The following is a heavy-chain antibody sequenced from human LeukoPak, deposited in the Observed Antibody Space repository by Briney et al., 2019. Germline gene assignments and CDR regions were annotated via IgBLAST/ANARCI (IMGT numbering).Heavy chain of an antibody. J-gene: IGHJ4*02. D-gene: IGHD3-10*01. CDR1: GGSISGSSYF. V-gene: IGHV4-30-4*08. CDR2: IYYSGST. CDR3: ARGSMLRALETLFDY. Sequence: SETLSLTCTVSGGSISGSSYFWGWIRQPPGKGLEWIGNIYYSGSTYYNPSLKSRVTTSVDTSKNQFSLKLSSVTAADTAVYYCARGSMLRALETLFDYWGQGTLVTVSS.